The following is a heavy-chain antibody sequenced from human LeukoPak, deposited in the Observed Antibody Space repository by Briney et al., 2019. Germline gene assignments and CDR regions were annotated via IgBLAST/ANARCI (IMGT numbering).Heavy chain of an antibody. D-gene: IGHD3-10*01. CDR1: GYAFTSYG. V-gene: IGHV1-18*01. Sequence: GASVKVSCKASGYAFTSYGISWVRQAPGQGLEWMGWISAYNGNTNYAQKLQGRVTMPTDTSTSTAYMELRSLRSDDTAVYYCARGRRITMVRETIDAFDVWGQGTMVTVSS. J-gene: IGHJ3*01. CDR2: ISAYNGNT. CDR3: ARGRRITMVRETIDAFDV.